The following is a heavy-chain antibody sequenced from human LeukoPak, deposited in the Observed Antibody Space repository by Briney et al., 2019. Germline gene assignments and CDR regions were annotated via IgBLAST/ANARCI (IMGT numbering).Heavy chain of an antibody. D-gene: IGHD4-11*01. V-gene: IGHV3-7*03. J-gene: IGHJ4*02. CDR1: GLDFSNYW. CDR2: IKQDGSEK. CDR3: ASNYGG. Sequence: PGGSLRLSCAASGLDFSNYWMYWVRQAPGKGLEWVANIKQDGSEKYYVDSVRGRFTISRDNAKNSLPLQMNSLRAEDTAVYYCASNYGGWGQGTLVTVSS.